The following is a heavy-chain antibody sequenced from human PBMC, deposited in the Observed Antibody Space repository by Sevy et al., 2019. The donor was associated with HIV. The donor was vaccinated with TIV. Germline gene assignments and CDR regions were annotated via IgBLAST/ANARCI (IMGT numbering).Heavy chain of an antibody. Sequence: GGSLRLSCRTSGFNLGDYVMIWFRQAPVKGLDWVGFIRGKAYGETTEYAASVKGRVTISRDESKGIAYLKMNSLKIEDTARYYCTRATYYNDSGSYYGMDVWGQGTTVTVSS. CDR3: TRATYYNDSGSYYGMDV. J-gene: IGHJ6*02. CDR1: GFNLGDYV. V-gene: IGHV3-49*03. D-gene: IGHD3-10*01. CDR2: IRGKAYGETT.